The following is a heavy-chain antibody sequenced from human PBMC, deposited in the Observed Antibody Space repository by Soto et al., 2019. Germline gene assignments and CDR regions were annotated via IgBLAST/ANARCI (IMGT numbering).Heavy chain of an antibody. D-gene: IGHD2-2*01. J-gene: IGHJ4*02. CDR3: ARWRIVLLPAGRSQAALNY. V-gene: IGHV3-23*01. Sequence: EVQLLESGGGLVQPGGSLRLSCAASGFTFSSYAMSWVRQAPGKGLEWVSAISGSGGSTYYADSVKGRFTISRDNSKNTLYLQLNSLRAEDTAVYYCARWRIVLLPAGRSQAALNYWGQGTLVTVSS. CDR2: ISGSGGST. CDR1: GFTFSSYA.